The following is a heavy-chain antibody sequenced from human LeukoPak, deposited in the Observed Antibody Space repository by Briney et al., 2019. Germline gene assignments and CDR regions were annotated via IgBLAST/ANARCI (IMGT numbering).Heavy chain of an antibody. D-gene: IGHD1-26*01. J-gene: IGHJ4*02. CDR3: AKEYYVLLVFALGGSFDY. Sequence: GGSLRLSCAASGFTFSSYAMSWVRQAPGKGLEWVSTISGNGRSTYYGDSVKGRFTISRDNSKNTLSLQMNSLRAEDTAVYYCAKEYYVLLVFALGGSFDYWGRGALVTVSS. V-gene: IGHV3-23*01. CDR2: ISGNGRST. CDR1: GFTFSSYA.